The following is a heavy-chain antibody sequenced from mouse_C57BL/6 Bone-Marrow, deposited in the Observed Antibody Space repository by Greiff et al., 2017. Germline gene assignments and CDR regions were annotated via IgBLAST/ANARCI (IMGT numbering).Heavy chain of an antibody. Sequence: VQLKQSGAELVRPGASVKLSCTASGFNIQDDYMHWVKQRPEQGLEWIGWIDPENGDTEYASKFQGKATITADTSSNTASLQLSSLTSEDTAVYYCTTFGYYYGLWYFDVWGTGTTVTVSS. CDR2: IDPENGDT. V-gene: IGHV14-4*01. D-gene: IGHD1-1*01. CDR3: TTFGYYYGLWYFDV. J-gene: IGHJ1*03. CDR1: GFNIQDDY.